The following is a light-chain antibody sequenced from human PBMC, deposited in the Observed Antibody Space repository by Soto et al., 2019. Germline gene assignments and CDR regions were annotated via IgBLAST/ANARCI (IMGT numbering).Light chain of an antibody. V-gene: IGLV4-69*01. Sequence: QAVLTQSPSASASLGASVKLTCTLSSGHSTYAIAWHQLQPQKGPRFLMRLNSDGSHNKGDGIPDRFSGSSSGAERYLTISSLQSEDEADYYCQTWGTGTHVLFGGGTKLTVL. CDR3: QTWGTGTHVL. J-gene: IGLJ2*01. CDR1: SGHSTYA. CDR2: LNSDGSH.